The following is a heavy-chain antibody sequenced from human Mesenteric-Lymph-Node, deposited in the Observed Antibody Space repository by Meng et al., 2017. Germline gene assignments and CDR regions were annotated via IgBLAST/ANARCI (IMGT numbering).Heavy chain of an antibody. D-gene: IGHD3-9*01. CDR3: ALRKLRYFDSDYGMDV. J-gene: IGHJ6*02. Sequence: GGSLRLSCAASGFTFSSYWMSWVRQAPGKGLEWVANIKQDGSEKYYVDSVKGRFTISRDNAKNSLYLQMNSLRAEDTAVYYCALRKLRYFDSDYGMDVWGQGTTVTVSS. CDR2: IKQDGSEK. V-gene: IGHV3-7*01. CDR1: GFTFSSYW.